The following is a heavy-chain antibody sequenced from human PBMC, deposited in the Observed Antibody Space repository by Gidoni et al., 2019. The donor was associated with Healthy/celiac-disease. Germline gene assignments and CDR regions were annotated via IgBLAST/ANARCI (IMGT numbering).Heavy chain of an antibody. D-gene: IGHD4-17*01. V-gene: IGHV3-66*02. CDR3: AGMTTVTYADY. Sequence: EVQLVEAGGGLVQPGGPLRLSCAASGFTVSSNYMSWVRQAPGTGLGWVSVIYSGGSTYYADSVKGRFTISRDNSKNTLYLQMNSLRAEDTAVYYCAGMTTVTYADYWGQGTLVTVSS. CDR1: GFTVSSNY. J-gene: IGHJ4*02. CDR2: IYSGGST.